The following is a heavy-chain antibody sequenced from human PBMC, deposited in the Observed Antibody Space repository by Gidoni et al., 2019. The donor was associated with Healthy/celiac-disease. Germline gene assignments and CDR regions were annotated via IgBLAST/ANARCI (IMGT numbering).Heavy chain of an antibody. CDR1: GGSISSSSYY. D-gene: IGHD1-1*01. J-gene: IGHJ5*02. V-gene: IGHV4-39*01. CDR3: ARRPFNNYLSWFDP. Sequence: QLQLQESGPGLVKPSETLSLTCTVSGGSISSSSYYWGWLRQPPGKGLEWIGSIYYSGSTYYNPSLKSRVTISVDTSKNQFSLKQSSVTAADTAVYYCARRPFNNYLSWFDPWGQGTLVTVSS. CDR2: IYYSGST.